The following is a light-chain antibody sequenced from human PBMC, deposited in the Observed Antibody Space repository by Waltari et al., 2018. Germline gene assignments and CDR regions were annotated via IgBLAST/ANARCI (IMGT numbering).Light chain of an antibody. CDR3: CSYAGSYTWV. Sequence: SALTQPRSVSGSPGQSVTISCTGTTNDLGSYNYVSWYQQHPGKAPKLIILDVTKRPAGVPCRWSGSKSGNTASLTISGLRAEDEAEYYCCSYAGSYTWVFGGGTKLTVV. CDR2: DVT. J-gene: IGLJ3*02. V-gene: IGLV2-11*01. CDR1: TNDLGSYNY.